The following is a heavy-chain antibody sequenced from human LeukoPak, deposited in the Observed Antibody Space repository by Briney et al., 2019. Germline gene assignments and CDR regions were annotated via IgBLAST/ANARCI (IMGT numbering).Heavy chain of an antibody. D-gene: IGHD2-2*01. CDR2: INPSGGST. V-gene: IGHV1-46*01. J-gene: IGHJ4*02. Sequence: ASVKVSCKASGYTFTSYYMHWVRQAPGQGLEWMGIINPSGGSTSYAQKFQGRVTMTRDTSTSTVYMELSSLRSEDTDVYYCARDSDIVVVPAANVFDYWGQGTLVTVSS. CDR1: GYTFTSYY. CDR3: ARDSDIVVVPAANVFDY.